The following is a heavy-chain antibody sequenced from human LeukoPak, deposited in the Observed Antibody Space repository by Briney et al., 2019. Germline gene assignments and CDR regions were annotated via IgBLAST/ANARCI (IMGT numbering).Heavy chain of an antibody. CDR1: GYTFTSYY. V-gene: IGHV1-46*01. Sequence: ASVKVSCKASGYTFTSYYMHWVRQAPGQGLEWMGIINPSGGSTSYAQKFQGRVTMTRDTSTSTVYMELSSLRSEDTAVYYCAREFQGTDSSARAFDIWGQGTMVTVSS. CDR2: INPSGGST. D-gene: IGHD3-22*01. CDR3: AREFQGTDSSARAFDI. J-gene: IGHJ3*02.